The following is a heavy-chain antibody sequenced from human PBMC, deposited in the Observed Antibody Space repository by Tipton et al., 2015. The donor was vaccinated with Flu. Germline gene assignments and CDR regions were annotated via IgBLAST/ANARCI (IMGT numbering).Heavy chain of an antibody. CDR2: IYSGGST. CDR3: ARAGVWFGELSVGPPSDY. V-gene: IGHV3-53*01. Sequence: SLRLSYAASGFTVSSNYMSWVRQAPGKGLEWVSVIYSGGSTYYADSVKGRFTISRDNSKNTLYLQMNSLRAEDTAVYYCARAGVWFGELSVGPPSDYWGQGTLVTVSS. J-gene: IGHJ4*02. D-gene: IGHD3-10*01. CDR1: GFTVSSNY.